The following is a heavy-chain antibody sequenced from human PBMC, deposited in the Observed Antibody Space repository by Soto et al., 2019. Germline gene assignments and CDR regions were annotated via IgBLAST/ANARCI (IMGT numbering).Heavy chain of an antibody. V-gene: IGHV1-18*01. Sequence: QVQLVQSGAEVKKPGASVTVSCKASGYTFSTYLIAWVRQAPGQGLEWMGWISISTGDTDYAQNLQGRVTLTTDKPSSPAYMELRSLRPDDTALYYCARDGPGRPYGMDVWGQGTPVIVSS. J-gene: IGHJ6*02. CDR1: GYTFSTYL. CDR2: ISISTGDT. CDR3: ARDGPGRPYGMDV. D-gene: IGHD6-6*01.